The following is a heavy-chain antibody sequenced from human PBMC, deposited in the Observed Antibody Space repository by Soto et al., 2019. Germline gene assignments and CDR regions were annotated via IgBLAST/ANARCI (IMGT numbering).Heavy chain of an antibody. D-gene: IGHD6-6*01. CDR1: GYTFTSYY. CDR2: INPSGGST. V-gene: IGHV1-46*01. CDR3: ARREASSIAARGLHD. Sequence: RASVKVSCKASGYTFTSYYMHWVGQAPGQGLEWMGIINPSGGSTSYAQKFQGRVTMTRDTSTSTVYMELSSLRSEDTAVYYCARREASSIAARGLHDWGQGTLVTVSS. J-gene: IGHJ4*02.